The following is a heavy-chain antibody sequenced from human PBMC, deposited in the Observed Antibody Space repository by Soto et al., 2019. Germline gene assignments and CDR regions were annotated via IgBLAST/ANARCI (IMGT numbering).Heavy chain of an antibody. J-gene: IGHJ5*02. CDR2: IYYGGST. V-gene: IGHV4-30-4*01. Sequence: PSETLSLTCTVSGGSISSCDYYWSWIRQPPGKGLEWIGYIYYGGSTYYNPSLKSRVTISVDTSKNQFSLKLSSVTAADTAVYYCARARVRYFDWLLSNWFGPWGQGTLVTVSS. CDR1: GGSISSCDYY. D-gene: IGHD3-9*01. CDR3: ARARVRYFDWLLSNWFGP.